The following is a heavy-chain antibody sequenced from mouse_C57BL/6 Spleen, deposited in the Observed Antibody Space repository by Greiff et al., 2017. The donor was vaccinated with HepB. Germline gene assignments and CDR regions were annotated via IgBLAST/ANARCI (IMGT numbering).Heavy chain of an antibody. CDR3: TKVGRAWFAY. Sequence: VQLKESGAELVRPGASVKLSCTASGFNIKDDYMHWVKQRPEQGLEWIGWIDPENGDTEYASKFQGKATITADTSSNTAYRQLSSLTSEDTAVYYCTKVGRAWFAYWGQGTLVTVSA. CDR2: IDPENGDT. CDR1: GFNIKDDY. D-gene: IGHD1-1*02. J-gene: IGHJ3*01. V-gene: IGHV14-4*01.